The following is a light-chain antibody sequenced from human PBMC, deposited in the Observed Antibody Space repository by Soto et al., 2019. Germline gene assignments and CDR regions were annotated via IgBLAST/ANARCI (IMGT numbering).Light chain of an antibody. J-gene: IGLJ1*01. V-gene: IGLV2-14*03. CDR2: DVS. CDR1: SSDVGGYNY. Sequence: ALTQPASVSGSPGQSITISCTGTSSDVGGYNYVSWYQQHPGKAPKLMIYDVSNRPSGVSNRFSGSKSGNTASLTISGLQAEDEADYYCSSYTSSSTEVFGTGTKLTVL. CDR3: SSYTSSSTEV.